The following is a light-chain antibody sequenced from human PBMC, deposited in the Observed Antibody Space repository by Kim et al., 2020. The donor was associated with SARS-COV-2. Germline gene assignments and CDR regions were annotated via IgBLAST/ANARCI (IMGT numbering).Light chain of an antibody. V-gene: IGKV1-5*03. Sequence: ASVGDRVTLTCLASQSISSWLAWYQQKPGKAPKLLIYKASSLESGVPSRFSGSGSGTEFTLTISSLQPDDFATYYCQQYNSYPWTFGQGTKVDIK. CDR2: KAS. CDR3: QQYNSYPWT. CDR1: QSISSW. J-gene: IGKJ1*01.